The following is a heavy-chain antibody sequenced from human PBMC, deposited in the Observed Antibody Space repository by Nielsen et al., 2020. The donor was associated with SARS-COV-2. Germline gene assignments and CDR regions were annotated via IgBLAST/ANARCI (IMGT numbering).Heavy chain of an antibody. Sequence: GESLKISCAASGFPFSSYAMSWVRQAPGKGLEWVSAFSGSGGHTYYADSVKGRFTISRDNSKNTLYLQMNSLRAEDTAVYYCAKTGYSYGLSAYDIWGQGTMVTVSS. CDR1: GFPFSSYA. CDR3: AKTGYSYGLSAYDI. D-gene: IGHD5-18*01. V-gene: IGHV3-23*01. J-gene: IGHJ3*02. CDR2: FSGSGGHT.